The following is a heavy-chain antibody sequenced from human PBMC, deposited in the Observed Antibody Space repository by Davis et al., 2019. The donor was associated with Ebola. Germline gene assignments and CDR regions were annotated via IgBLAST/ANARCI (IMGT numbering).Heavy chain of an antibody. CDR1: GFTFNYAW. V-gene: IGHV3-15*01. CDR3: TTIRGFNGFFDY. D-gene: IGHD3-10*01. CDR2: IKTESEGGAT. Sequence: GESLKISCAASGFTFNYAWMSWVRQAPGKGLEWVGRIKTESEGGATDYAVPVKGRFTISRDDSKTTLYLQMNNLKTEDTAVYYCTTIRGFNGFFDYWGQGILVTVSS. J-gene: IGHJ4*02.